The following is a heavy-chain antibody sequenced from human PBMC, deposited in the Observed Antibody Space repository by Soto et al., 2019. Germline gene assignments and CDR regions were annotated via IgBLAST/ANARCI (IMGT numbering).Heavy chain of an antibody. CDR3: ARRPHYYDSSGYYSNWFDP. Sequence: GESLKISCKASGYSFTTYWIGWVRQMPGKGLEWMGRIDPSDSYTNYSPSFQGHVTISADKSISTAYLQWSSLKASDTAMYYCARRPHYYDSSGYYSNWFDPWGQGTLVTVSS. V-gene: IGHV5-10-1*01. D-gene: IGHD3-22*01. J-gene: IGHJ5*02. CDR1: GYSFTTYW. CDR2: IDPSDSYT.